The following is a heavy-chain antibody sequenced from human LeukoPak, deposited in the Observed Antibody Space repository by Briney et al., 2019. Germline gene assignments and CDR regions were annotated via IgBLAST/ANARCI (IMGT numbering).Heavy chain of an antibody. Sequence: GGSLRLSCATSGFTFSSYAMNWVRQAPEKGLECVSFISTSGDFTYYAASVKGRFTVSRDNSKNTLYLQMNSLRADDTAVYYCAGCSGGSCYSRGKYGVDVWGQGTTVIVSS. CDR2: ISTSGDFT. CDR3: AGCSGGSCYSRGKYGVDV. CDR1: GFTFSSYA. V-gene: IGHV3-23*01. D-gene: IGHD2-15*01. J-gene: IGHJ6*02.